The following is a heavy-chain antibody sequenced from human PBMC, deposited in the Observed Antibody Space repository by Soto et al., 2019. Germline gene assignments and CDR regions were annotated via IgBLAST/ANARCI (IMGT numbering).Heavy chain of an antibody. CDR3: ARVGYCSGGSYYPASPYGMDV. V-gene: IGHV1-69*01. CDR1: GGTFSSYA. D-gene: IGHD2-15*01. CDR2: IIPIFGRA. J-gene: IGHJ6*02. Sequence: QVQLVQSGAEVQKPGSSVKVSCKASGGTFSSYAISWVRQAPGQGLEWMGGIIPIFGRANYAQKFQGRVTHTADESTSTAYMELSSLRTEDTAVFYCARVGYCSGGSYYPASPYGMDVWGHGTTVTVSS.